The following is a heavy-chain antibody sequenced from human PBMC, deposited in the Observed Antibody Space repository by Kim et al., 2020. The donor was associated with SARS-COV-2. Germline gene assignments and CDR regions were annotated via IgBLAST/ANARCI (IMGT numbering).Heavy chain of an antibody. J-gene: IGHJ3*02. V-gene: IGHV4-39*07. CDR2: IYYSGST. CDR1: GGSISSSSYY. Sequence: SETLSLTCTVSGGSISSSSYYWGWIRQPPGKGLEWIGSIYYSGSTYYNPSLKSRVTISVDTSKNQFSLKLSSVTAADTAVYYCAIELRSYDILTGYYIDAFDIWGQGTMVTVSS. D-gene: IGHD3-9*01. CDR3: AIELRSYDILTGYYIDAFDI.